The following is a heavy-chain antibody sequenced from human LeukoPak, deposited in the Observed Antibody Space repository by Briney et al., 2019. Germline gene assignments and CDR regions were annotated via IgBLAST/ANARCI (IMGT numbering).Heavy chain of an antibody. J-gene: IGHJ5*02. D-gene: IGHD5-12*01. CDR1: GGTFSSYT. CDR2: IIPIFGTA. CDR3: ARDRVGLVAPGVMDS. V-gene: IGHV1-69*05. Sequence: ASVKVSCKASGGTFSSYTISWVRQAPGQGLEWMGGIIPIFGTANYAQKFQGRVTITTDESTSTAYMELSSLRSEDTVVYYCARDRVGLVAPGVMDSWGQGSPVIVSS.